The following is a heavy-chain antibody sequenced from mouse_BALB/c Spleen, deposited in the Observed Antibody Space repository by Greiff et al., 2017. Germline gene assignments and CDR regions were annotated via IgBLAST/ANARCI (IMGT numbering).Heavy chain of an antibody. J-gene: IGHJ2*01. CDR2: ISSGGSYT. Sequence: EVQLVESGGDLVKPGGSLKLSCAASGFTFSSYGMSWVRQTPDKRLEWVATISSGGSYTYYPDSVKGRFTISRDNAKNTLYLQMSSLKSEDTAMYYCASTAPFDYWGQGTTLTVSS. CDR3: ASTAPFDY. V-gene: IGHV5-6*01. CDR1: GFTFSSYG. D-gene: IGHD1-2*01.